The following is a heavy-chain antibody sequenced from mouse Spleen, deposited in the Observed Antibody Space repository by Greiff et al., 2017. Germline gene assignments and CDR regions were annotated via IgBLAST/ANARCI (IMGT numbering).Heavy chain of an antibody. Sequence: VQLVESGAELAKPGASVKLSCKASGYTFTSYWMHWVKQRPGQGLEWIGYINPSSGYTKYNQKFKDKATLTADKSSSTAYMQLSSLTYEDSAVYYCARGDDNYRYAMDFWGQGTSVTVSS. CDR2: INPSSGYT. J-gene: IGHJ4*01. D-gene: IGHD2-1*01. CDR1: GYTFTSYW. CDR3: ARGDDNYRYAMDF. V-gene: IGHV1-7*01.